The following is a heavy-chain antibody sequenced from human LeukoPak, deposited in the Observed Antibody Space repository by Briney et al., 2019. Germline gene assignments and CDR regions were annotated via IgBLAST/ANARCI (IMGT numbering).Heavy chain of an antibody. Sequence: GRSQRLSCAASGFTFDDYAMHWVRQAPGKGLEWVSGISWNSGSIGYADSVKGRFTISRDNAKNSLYLQMNSLRAEDTALYYCAKSGITMVRGVIGDWGQGTLVTVSS. D-gene: IGHD3-10*01. CDR1: GFTFDDYA. CDR2: ISWNSGSI. J-gene: IGHJ4*02. V-gene: IGHV3-9*01. CDR3: AKSGITMVRGVIGD.